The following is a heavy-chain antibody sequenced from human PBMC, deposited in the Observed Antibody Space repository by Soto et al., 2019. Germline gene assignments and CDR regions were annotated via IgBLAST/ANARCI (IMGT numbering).Heavy chain of an antibody. CDR1: GFTVSSNY. CDR3: ARESTYYDFWSGYYIGGMDV. Sequence: GESLKISCAASGFTVSSNYMSWVRQAPGKGLEWVSVIYSGGSTYYADSVRGRFTISRDNAKNSLYLQMNSLRAEDTAVYYCARESTYYDFWSGYYIGGMDVWGQGTTVTVSS. J-gene: IGHJ6*02. CDR2: IYSGGST. D-gene: IGHD3-3*01. V-gene: IGHV3-53*01.